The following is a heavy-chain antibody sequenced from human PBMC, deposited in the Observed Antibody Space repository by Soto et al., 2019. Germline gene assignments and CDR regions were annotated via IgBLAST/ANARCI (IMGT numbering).Heavy chain of an antibody. J-gene: IGHJ4*02. V-gene: IGHV1-69*02. D-gene: IGHD2-2*01. Sequence: SVKVSCKASGGTFSSYTISWVRQAPGQGLEWMGRIIPILGIANYAQKFQGRVTITADKSTSTAYMELSSLRSEDTAVYYCARPAYCSGPSCYGRHFDYWGQGTLVTGSS. CDR2: IIPILGIA. CDR1: GGTFSSYT. CDR3: ARPAYCSGPSCYGRHFDY.